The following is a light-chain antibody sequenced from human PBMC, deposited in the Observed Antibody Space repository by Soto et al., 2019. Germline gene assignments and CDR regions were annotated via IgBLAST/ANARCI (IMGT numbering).Light chain of an antibody. CDR2: DAS. CDR1: QSVSRY. J-gene: IGKJ4*01. V-gene: IGKV3-11*01. Sequence: EIVLTQSPATLSLPPGERATLSCRASQSVSRYLAWYQQKPGQAPRLLIYDASNRATGIPARFSGSGSGTDFTLTISSLEPEDFAVYYCQQRDTWPLTFGGGTKVEIK. CDR3: QQRDTWPLT.